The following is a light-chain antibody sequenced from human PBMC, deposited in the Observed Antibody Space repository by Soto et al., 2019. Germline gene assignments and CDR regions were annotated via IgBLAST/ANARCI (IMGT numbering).Light chain of an antibody. CDR2: DAS. V-gene: IGKV3-11*01. Sequence: IVLTQSPVTLSLSPGERATLSCRASQSVSSYLVWYQQKPGQAPRLLIYDASNRATGIPARFSGSGSGTDFTLTISSLEPEDFAVYYCHQHSNGQITFGGGTKVEIK. CDR1: QSVSSY. CDR3: HQHSNGQIT. J-gene: IGKJ4*01.